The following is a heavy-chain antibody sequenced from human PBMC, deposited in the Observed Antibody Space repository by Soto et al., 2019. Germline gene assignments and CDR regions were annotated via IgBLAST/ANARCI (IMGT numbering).Heavy chain of an antibody. CDR2: IRSKAYGGTT. J-gene: IGHJ6*02. V-gene: IGHV3-49*03. D-gene: IGHD2-8*01. CDR1: GFTFGDYA. CDR3: TRDCTNGVCYTEDYSYYGMDV. Sequence: GGSLRLSCTASGFTFGDYAMSWFRQAPGKGLEWVGFIRSKAYGGTTEYAASVKGRFTISRDDSKSIAYLQMNSLKTEDTAVYYCTRDCTNGVCYTEDYSYYGMDVWGQGTTVTVSS.